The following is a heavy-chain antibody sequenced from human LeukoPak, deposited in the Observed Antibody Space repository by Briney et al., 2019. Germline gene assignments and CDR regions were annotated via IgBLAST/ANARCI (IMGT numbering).Heavy chain of an antibody. Sequence: RPSETLSLTCTVSGGTISSGGYYWIWIRQQPGKGLEWFGYIYSTGNTYYNPSLKSRVTMSAVTSKNQFSLRLTSVTAADTAVYYCARGGLYAFHFWGQGTLVTVSS. D-gene: IGHD5/OR15-5a*01. CDR3: ARGGLYAFHF. CDR2: IYSTGNT. V-gene: IGHV4-31*03. CDR1: GGTISSGGYY. J-gene: IGHJ4*02.